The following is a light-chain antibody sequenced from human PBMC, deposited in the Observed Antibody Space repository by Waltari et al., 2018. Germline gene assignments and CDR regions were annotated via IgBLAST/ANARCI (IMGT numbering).Light chain of an antibody. Sequence: QSALTQPRSVSGSPGHSVTISCTGIISDVGGYNYVSWYQQHPAKAPKLMIYDVSKRPSGVPDRFAGSKSGNTASLTISGLQADDEADYYCCSYVGSYTWVFGGGTKLTVL. CDR3: CSYVGSYTWV. V-gene: IGLV2-11*01. J-gene: IGLJ3*02. CDR1: ISDVGGYNY. CDR2: DVS.